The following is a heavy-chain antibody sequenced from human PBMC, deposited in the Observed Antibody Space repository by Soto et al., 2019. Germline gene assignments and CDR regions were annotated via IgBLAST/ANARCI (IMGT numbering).Heavy chain of an antibody. CDR2: IWYDGSNK. V-gene: IGHV3-33*01. CDR1: GFTFSSYG. D-gene: IGHD1-26*01. J-gene: IGHJ4*02. CDR3: ARDRVGATNDLDY. Sequence: GGSLRLSCAASGFTFSSYGMHWVRQAPGKGLEWVAVIWYDGSNKYYADSVKGRFTISRDNSKNTLYLQMNSLRAEDTAVYYCARDRVGATNDLDYWGQGTLVTVSS.